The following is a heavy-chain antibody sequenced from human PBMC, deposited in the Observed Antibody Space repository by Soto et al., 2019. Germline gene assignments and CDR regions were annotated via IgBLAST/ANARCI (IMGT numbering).Heavy chain of an antibody. V-gene: IGHV3-30-3*01. CDR3: ARDGDSTGFYTWYSDL. CDR2: ISYDGSNK. Sequence: WGPLRVFCAASGFTFRSYGIHWVRQAPGMGLEWVALISYDGSNKYYADSVKGRFTISRDNSKNALCLQMNSLRAEDTAVYYCARDGDSTGFYTWYSDLWVSGT. J-gene: IGHJ2*01. D-gene: IGHD3-22*01. CDR1: GFTFRSYG.